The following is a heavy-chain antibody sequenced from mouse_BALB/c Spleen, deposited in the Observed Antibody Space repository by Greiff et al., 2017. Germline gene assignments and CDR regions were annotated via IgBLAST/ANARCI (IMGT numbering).Heavy chain of an antibody. D-gene: IGHD2-1*01. CDR2: IYPGSGST. V-gene: IGHV1S22*01. CDR1: GYTFTSYW. CDR3: TRDGNYPYAMDY. J-gene: IGHJ4*01. Sequence: LQQPGSELVRPGASVKLSCKASGYTFTSYWMHWVKQRPGQGLEWIGIIYPGSGSTNYDEKFKSKATLTVDTSSSTAYMQLSSLTSEDSAVYYCTRDGNYPYAMDYWGQGTSVTVSS.